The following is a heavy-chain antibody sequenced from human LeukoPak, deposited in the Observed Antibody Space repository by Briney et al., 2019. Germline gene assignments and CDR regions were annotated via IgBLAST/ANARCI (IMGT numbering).Heavy chain of an antibody. CDR1: GYTFTAYY. J-gene: IGHJ4*02. CDR2: INSNNGGT. V-gene: IGHV1-2*02. Sequence: ASVKVSCKASGYTFTAYYVHWVRQAPGQGLEWMGWINSNNGGTGYAQKFQGRVTMTRDTSISTAYMEMSGLRSDDTAVYYCARGYNWNDPFDYWGQGTLVTVSS. D-gene: IGHD1-1*01. CDR3: ARGYNWNDPFDY.